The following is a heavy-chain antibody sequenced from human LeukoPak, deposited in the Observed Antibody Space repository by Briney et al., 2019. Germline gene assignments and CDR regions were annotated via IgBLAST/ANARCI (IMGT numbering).Heavy chain of an antibody. J-gene: IGHJ4*02. CDR2: ISGSGGNT. CDR3: AKERTQTTSFDY. V-gene: IGHV3-23*01. D-gene: IGHD2/OR15-2a*01. CDR1: GFTFSTYA. Sequence: PGGSLRLSCTPSGFTFSTYAMSWVRQAPGKGLEWVSLISGSGGNTYFADSVKGRFTISRDNSKNTLYLQMNSLRAEDTATYCCAKERTQTTSFDYWGQGTLVTVSS.